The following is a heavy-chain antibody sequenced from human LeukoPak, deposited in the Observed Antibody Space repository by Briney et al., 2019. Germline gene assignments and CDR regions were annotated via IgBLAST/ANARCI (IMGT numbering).Heavy chain of an antibody. V-gene: IGHV4-59*11. J-gene: IGHJ6*03. Sequence: SETLSLTCAVSGASISSHYRSWIRQPPGKGLEWIGYTSGSISDNPSLKSRVAVSVDPSQNQVSLSLTSVTAADTAVHYCARVLAIFGLDTTDFYMDVWGKGTTVTVSS. CDR3: ARVLAIFGLDTTDFYMDV. D-gene: IGHD3/OR15-3a*01. CDR1: GASISSHY. CDR2: TSGSI.